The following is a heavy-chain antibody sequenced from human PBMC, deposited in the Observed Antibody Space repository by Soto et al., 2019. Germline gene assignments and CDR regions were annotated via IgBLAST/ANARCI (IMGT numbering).Heavy chain of an antibody. Sequence: VQLLESGGGLVQPGGSLRLSCAASGFTFSNYAMNWVRQTPLKGLEWVSGISADGDRTYYADSMKGRFTVSRDNSKNALHLQMNSLRADDTAVYYCVKPREVGSVNDAFDIWGQGTMVTVSS. J-gene: IGHJ3*02. CDR1: GFTFSNYA. CDR2: ISADGDRT. CDR3: VKPREVGSVNDAFDI. V-gene: IGHV3-23*01. D-gene: IGHD1-26*01.